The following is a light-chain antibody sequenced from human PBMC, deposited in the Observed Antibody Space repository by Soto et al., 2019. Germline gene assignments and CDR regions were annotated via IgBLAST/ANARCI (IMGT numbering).Light chain of an antibody. CDR2: LNSDGRH. J-gene: IGLJ2*01. V-gene: IGLV4-69*01. Sequence: QPVLTQSPSASASLGASVKLTCTLSSGHSSYAIAWHQQQPEKGPRYLMKLNSDGRHNNGDGIPDRFSGSSSGAERYLTISSRQSEDEADYYCQTWDTGIVVFGGGTKVTVL. CDR3: QTWDTGIVV. CDR1: SGHSSYA.